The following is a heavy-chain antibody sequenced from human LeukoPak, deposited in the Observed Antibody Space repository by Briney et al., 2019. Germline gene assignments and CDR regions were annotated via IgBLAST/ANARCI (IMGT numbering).Heavy chain of an antibody. J-gene: IGHJ6*02. CDR1: GGSFSGYY. CDR3: ARHVTYSSGWYHSYYYGMDV. CDR2: INHSGST. V-gene: IGHV4-34*01. Sequence: SETLSLTCAVYGGSFSGYYWSWIRQPPGKGLEWIGEINHSGSTNYNPSLKSRVTISVDTSKNQFSLKLSSVTAADTAVYYCARHVTYSSGWYHSYYYGMDVWGQGTTVTVSS. D-gene: IGHD6-19*01.